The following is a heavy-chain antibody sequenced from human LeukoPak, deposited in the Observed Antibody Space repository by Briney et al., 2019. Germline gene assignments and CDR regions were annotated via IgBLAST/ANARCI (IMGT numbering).Heavy chain of an antibody. Sequence: NPSETLSLTCTVSGGSISSSSYYWGWIRQPPGKGLEWIGSIYYTGSTYYNPSLKSRVIISVDTSKNQFSLKLSSVTAADTALYYCARRHCRGGSCMDVWGKGTTVTVSS. CDR1: GGSISSSSYY. J-gene: IGHJ6*03. CDR3: ARRHCRGGSCMDV. CDR2: IYYTGST. D-gene: IGHD2-15*01. V-gene: IGHV4-39*01.